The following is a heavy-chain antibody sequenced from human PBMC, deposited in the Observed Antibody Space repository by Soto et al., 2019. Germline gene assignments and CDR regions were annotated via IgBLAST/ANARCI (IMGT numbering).Heavy chain of an antibody. Sequence: PGESLKISCKGSGYSFTSYWISWVRQMPGKGLEWMGRIDPSDSYTNYSPSFQGHVTISADKSISTAYLQWSSLKASDTAMYYCAGGLEPIAAREDVWGQGTTVTVSS. CDR2: IDPSDSYT. D-gene: IGHD6-6*01. CDR3: AGGLEPIAAREDV. J-gene: IGHJ6*02. CDR1: GYSFTSYW. V-gene: IGHV5-10-1*01.